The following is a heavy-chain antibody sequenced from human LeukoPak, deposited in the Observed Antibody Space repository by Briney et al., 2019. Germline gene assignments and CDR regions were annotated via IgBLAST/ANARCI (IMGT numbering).Heavy chain of an antibody. CDR1: GFTFSSYE. J-gene: IGHJ4*02. CDR3: ARVAINDYGDYVDY. V-gene: IGHV3-48*03. Sequence: PGGSLRLSCAASGFTFSSYEMNWVRQAPGKGLEWVAYICSSDSTIYYADSVKGRFTISRDNAKNSLYLQMNSLRAEDTAVYYCARVAINDYGDYVDYWGQGTLVTVSS. D-gene: IGHD4-17*01. CDR2: ICSSDSTI.